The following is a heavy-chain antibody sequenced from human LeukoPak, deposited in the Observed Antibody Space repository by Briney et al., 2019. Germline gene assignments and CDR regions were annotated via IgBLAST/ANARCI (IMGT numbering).Heavy chain of an antibody. Sequence: GGSLRLSCVASGVTSRNSWMHWVRQAPGKGLVWVSRITIDGSSTTYADSVKGRFTISRDSAKNTLYLQMNSLSAEDSAVYYCARDTDCSGGRCSKPVGPYFFDYWGQGTLVTVSS. D-gene: IGHD2-15*01. CDR2: ITIDGSST. J-gene: IGHJ4*02. CDR3: ARDTDCSGGRCSKPVGPYFFDY. V-gene: IGHV3-74*03. CDR1: GVTSRNSW.